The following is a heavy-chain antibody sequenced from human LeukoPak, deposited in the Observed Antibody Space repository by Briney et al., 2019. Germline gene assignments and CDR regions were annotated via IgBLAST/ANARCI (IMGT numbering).Heavy chain of an antibody. CDR1: GGSISSYY. V-gene: IGHV4-59*01. Sequence: KPSETLSLTCTVSGGSISSYYWSWIRQPPGKGLEWIGYIYYTGSTNYNPSLRSRVTISVDTSKNQFSLKLSSVTAAATAVYYCARATTGEPYSWFDPWGQGTLVTVSS. J-gene: IGHJ5*02. CDR3: ARATTGEPYSWFDP. D-gene: IGHD7-27*01. CDR2: IYYTGST.